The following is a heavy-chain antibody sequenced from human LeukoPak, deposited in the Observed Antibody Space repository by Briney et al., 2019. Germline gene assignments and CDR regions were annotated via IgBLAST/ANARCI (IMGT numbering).Heavy chain of an antibody. CDR1: GYTFTSYG. CDR2: ISAYNGNT. D-gene: IGHD6-19*01. Sequence: ASVKVSFKASGYTFTSYGISWVRQAPGQGLEWMGWISAYNGNTNYAQKLQGRVTMTTDTSTSTAYMELRSLRSDDTAVYYCARDGYSSGWYGNWFDPWGQGTLVTVSS. V-gene: IGHV1-18*01. CDR3: ARDGYSSGWYGNWFDP. J-gene: IGHJ5*02.